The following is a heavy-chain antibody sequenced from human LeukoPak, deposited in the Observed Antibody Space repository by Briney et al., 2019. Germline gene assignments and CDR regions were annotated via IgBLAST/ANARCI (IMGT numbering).Heavy chain of an antibody. CDR1: GFTFTSYI. Sequence: GGSLRLSCAASGFTFTSYIMHSVRQAPGKGLEWVSCISGSSAYIYYADSVKGRLTISRDNAKTSPTLQMNSLRAEDTAVYYCASRCSRTACHHSNYGMDVWGQGTTVTVSS. CDR2: ISGSSAYI. CDR3: ASRCSRTACHHSNYGMDV. D-gene: IGHD2-2*01. J-gene: IGHJ6*02. V-gene: IGHV3-21*01.